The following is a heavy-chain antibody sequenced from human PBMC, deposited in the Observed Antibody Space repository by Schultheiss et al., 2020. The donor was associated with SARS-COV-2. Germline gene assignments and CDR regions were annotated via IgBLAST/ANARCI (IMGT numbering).Heavy chain of an antibody. CDR2: IYYSGST. Sequence: SETLSLTCTVSGGSISSYYWSWIRQPPGKGLEWIGYIYYSGSTNYNPSLKSRVIISVDTSKNQFSLKLSSVTAADTAVYYCARHRVPMIVDYWGQGTLVTVSS. D-gene: IGHD3-22*01. CDR3: ARHRVPMIVDY. V-gene: IGHV4-59*08. J-gene: IGHJ4*02. CDR1: GGSISSYY.